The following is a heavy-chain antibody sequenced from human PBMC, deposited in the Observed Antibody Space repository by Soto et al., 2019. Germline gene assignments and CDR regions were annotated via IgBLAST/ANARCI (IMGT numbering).Heavy chain of an antibody. D-gene: IGHD4-4*01. Sequence: SETLSLTCAVYGGSFSGHYWSWVRQSPGKGLEWIGEINNSGTTNYNSSLKSRVSIELDTSKKQFSLRLASVTVADTAVYFCATATVSSFWFDSWGKGTLVTVSS. J-gene: IGHJ5*01. CDR1: GGSFSGHY. CDR3: ATATVSSFWFDS. V-gene: IGHV4-34*01. CDR2: INNSGTT.